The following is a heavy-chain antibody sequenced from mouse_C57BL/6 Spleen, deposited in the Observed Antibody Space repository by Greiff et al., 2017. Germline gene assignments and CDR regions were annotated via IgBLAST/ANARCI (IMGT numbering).Heavy chain of an antibody. CDR3: AKKNWDEDYAMDY. CDR2: IWRGGST. D-gene: IGHD4-1*01. V-gene: IGHV2-5*01. J-gene: IGHJ4*01. Sequence: QVHVKQSGPGLVQPSQSLSITCTVSGFSLTSYGVHWVRQSPGKGLEWLGVIWRGGSTDYNAAFMSRLSITKDNSKSQVFFKMNSLQADDTAIYYGAKKNWDEDYAMDYWGQGTSVTVSS. CDR1: GFSLTSYG.